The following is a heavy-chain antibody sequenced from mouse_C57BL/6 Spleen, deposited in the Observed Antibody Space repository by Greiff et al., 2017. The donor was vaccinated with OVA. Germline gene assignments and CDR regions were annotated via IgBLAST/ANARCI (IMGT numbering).Heavy chain of an antibody. Sequence: EVHLVESGGDLVKPGGSLKLSCAASGFTFSSYGMSWVRQTPDKRLEWVATISSGGSYTYYPDSVKGRFTISRDNAKNTLYLQMSSLKSEDTAVYYCARQGAYYSNSFYFDYWGQGTTLTVSS. CDR1: GFTFSSYG. D-gene: IGHD2-5*01. V-gene: IGHV5-6*01. CDR3: ARQGAYYSNSFYFDY. J-gene: IGHJ2*01. CDR2: ISSGGSYT.